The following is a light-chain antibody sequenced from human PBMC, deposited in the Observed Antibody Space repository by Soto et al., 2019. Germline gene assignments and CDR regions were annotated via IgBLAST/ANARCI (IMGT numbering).Light chain of an antibody. CDR3: SSYTSSSTLL. V-gene: IGLV2-14*03. CDR2: DVS. CDR1: SSDVGTYNY. J-gene: IGLJ2*01. Sequence: QSALTQPASVSGSPGQSITISCTGTSSDVGTYNYVSWYQHHPGKAPKLMIYDVSNRPSGVSNRFSGSKSRNTASLTISGLQAEDEADYYFSSYTSSSTLLFGGGTKRTVL.